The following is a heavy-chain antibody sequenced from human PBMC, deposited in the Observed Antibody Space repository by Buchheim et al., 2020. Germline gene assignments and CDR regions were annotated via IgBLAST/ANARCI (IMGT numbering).Heavy chain of an antibody. D-gene: IGHD1-26*01. J-gene: IGHJ4*02. CDR1: GFTFSSYG. Sequence: QVQLVESGGGVVQPGRSLRLSCAASGFTFSSYGMHWVRQAPGKGLEWVAVIWYDGTHKYYADSVKGRFTISRDNSKNTLYLQMNSLRAEDTAVYYCARDKHLGGPPMSDYWGQGTL. V-gene: IGHV3-33*01. CDR2: IWYDGTHK. CDR3: ARDKHLGGPPMSDY.